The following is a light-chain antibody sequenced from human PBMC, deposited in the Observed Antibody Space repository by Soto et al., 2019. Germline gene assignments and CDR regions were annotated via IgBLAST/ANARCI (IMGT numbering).Light chain of an antibody. CDR1: SSNIGRNY. Sequence: QSVLSQPPSASATPGQRVAISCSGSSSNIGRNYVYWYQQVPGAAPKLLIYRNNQRSSGVPERFSGSESGTSASLAISGLRDEDEADYYCAAWDDSLRGVVFGGGTKLTVL. CDR3: AAWDDSLRGVV. V-gene: IGLV1-47*01. CDR2: RNN. J-gene: IGLJ2*01.